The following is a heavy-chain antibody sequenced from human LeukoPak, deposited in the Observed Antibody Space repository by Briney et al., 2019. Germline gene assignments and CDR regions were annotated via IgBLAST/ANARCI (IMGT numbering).Heavy chain of an antibody. V-gene: IGHV4-59*08. D-gene: IGHD3/OR15-3a*01. CDR1: GGSISSYY. CDR3: ARRKGLVKVAFDI. Sequence: SETLSLTCTVSGGSISSYYWSWIRQPPGKGLEWIGYIYYSGSTNYNPSLKSRVTISVDTSKNQFSLKLSSVTAADTAVYYCARRKGLVKVAFDIWSQGTMVTVSS. J-gene: IGHJ3*02. CDR2: IYYSGST.